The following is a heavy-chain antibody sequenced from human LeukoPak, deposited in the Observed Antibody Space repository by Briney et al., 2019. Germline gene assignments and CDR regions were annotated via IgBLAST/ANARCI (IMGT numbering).Heavy chain of an antibody. CDR3: EHSGLPAFDY. CDR2: IYWDADK. D-gene: IGHD4-11*01. Sequence: SAPTLVNPTQTLTLTCTFSGFSLSTSGVRVGWIRQPPGKTLKWLALIYWDADKRYSPSLKSRLTINKDTSKNQVVLTMPNMDPVDTATYYCEHSGLPAFDYWGQGTLHTVS. CDR1: GFSLSTSGVR. V-gene: IGHV2-5*02. J-gene: IGHJ4*02.